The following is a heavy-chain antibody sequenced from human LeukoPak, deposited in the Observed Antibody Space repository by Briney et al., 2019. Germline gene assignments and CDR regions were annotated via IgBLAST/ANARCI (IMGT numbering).Heavy chain of an antibody. J-gene: IGHJ4*02. CDR1: GFTFSDYY. CDR3: ARESAGGGYFDY. D-gene: IGHD3-16*01. Sequence: GGSLRLSCAASGFTFSDYYMSGIRQAPGKGLEWVSYISSSSSYTNYADSVKGRFTISRDNAKNSLYLQINSLRAEDTAVYYCARESAGGGYFDYWGQGTLVTVSS. V-gene: IGHV3-11*05. CDR2: ISSSSSYT.